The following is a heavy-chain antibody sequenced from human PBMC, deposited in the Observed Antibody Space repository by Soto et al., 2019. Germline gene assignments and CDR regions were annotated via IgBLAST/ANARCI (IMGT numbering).Heavy chain of an antibody. CDR1: GGSFSGYY. Sequence: SETLSLTCAVYGGSFSGYYWSWIRQPPGKGLEWIGEINHSGSTNYNPSLKSRVTISVDTSKNQFSLKLSSVTAADTAVYYCAGSPPLGYCSGGSCSSYNWFDPWGQGTLDTV. D-gene: IGHD2-15*01. V-gene: IGHV4-34*01. CDR2: INHSGST. CDR3: AGSPPLGYCSGGSCSSYNWFDP. J-gene: IGHJ5*02.